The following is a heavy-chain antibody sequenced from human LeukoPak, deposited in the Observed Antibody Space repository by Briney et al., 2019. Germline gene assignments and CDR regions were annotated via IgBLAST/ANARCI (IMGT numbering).Heavy chain of an antibody. CDR1: GYTFTSYY. CDR2: IIPIFGTA. D-gene: IGHD3-10*01. CDR3: ARDLTMVRGARYRPYNWFGP. V-gene: IGHV1-69*13. J-gene: IGHJ5*02. Sequence: SVKVSCKASGYTFTSYYMHWVRQAPGQGLEWMGGIIPIFGTASYAQKFQGRVTISADESTSTAYMELSSLRSEDTAVYFCARDLTMVRGARYRPYNWFGPWGQGTLVTVSP.